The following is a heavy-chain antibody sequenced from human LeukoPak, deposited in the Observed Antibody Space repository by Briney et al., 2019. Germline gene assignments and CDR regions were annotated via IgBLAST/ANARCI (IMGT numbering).Heavy chain of an antibody. D-gene: IGHD5-18*01. V-gene: IGHV4-30-2*01. CDR3: AREVHGYSYGTDYFDY. CDR1: GGSISSGDYY. Sequence: SETLSLTCTVSGGSISSGDYYWSWIRQPPGKGLEWIGCIYRSGSTYYNPSLKSRVTISVDRSRNQFSLKLSSVTAADTAVYYCAREVHGYSYGTDYFDYWGQGTLVTVSS. J-gene: IGHJ4*02. CDR2: IYRSGST.